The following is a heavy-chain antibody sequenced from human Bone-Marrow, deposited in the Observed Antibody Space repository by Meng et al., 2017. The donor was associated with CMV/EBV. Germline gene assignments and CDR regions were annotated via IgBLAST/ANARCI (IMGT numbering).Heavy chain of an antibody. CDR3: VRDGRQFVSGGYWFDA. D-gene: IGHD3-10*01. J-gene: IGHJ5*01. Sequence: GGSLRLSCAASGFTFSSYAMHWVRQAPGKGLEWVAVISYDGSNKYYADSVKGRFTISRDNANNAVYLQMNSLRVDDTAIYYCVRDGRQFVSGGYWFDAWGRGSLVTVYS. CDR1: GFTFSSYA. CDR2: ISYDGSNK. V-gene: IGHV3-30-3*01.